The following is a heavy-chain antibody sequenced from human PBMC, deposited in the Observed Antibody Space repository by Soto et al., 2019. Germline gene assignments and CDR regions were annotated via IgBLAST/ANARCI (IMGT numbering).Heavy chain of an antibody. Sequence: QVQLVESGGGVVQPGRSLRLSCAASGFSFSSYTMHWVRQTPGRGLRWVSVTSYDGSNKYYADSVRGRFTISRDNSNSTLYLQMNNLRADDTAVYYCVGAAMWTGKGFEAWGQGTLLTVSS. CDR3: VGAAMWTGKGFEA. J-gene: IGHJ5*02. D-gene: IGHD3-9*01. CDR1: GFSFSSYT. CDR2: TSYDGSNK. V-gene: IGHV3-30*04.